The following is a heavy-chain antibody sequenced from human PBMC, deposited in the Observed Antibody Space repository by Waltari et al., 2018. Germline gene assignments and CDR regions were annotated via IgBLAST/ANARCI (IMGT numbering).Heavy chain of an antibody. CDR2: IRKEGGEE. CDR3: ARDSAPYSNYADAIDI. J-gene: IGHJ3*02. CDR1: GFTFMHSW. Sequence: EVQLVASGGGLVQPVVSLRVSCVASGFTFMHSWVIWVRQVPGKGLEWVASIRKEGGEEYYVDSVKGRFTVSRNNATNSLHLHMDSLRVEDTAIYYCARDSAPYSNYADAIDIWGQGTMVIVSS. V-gene: IGHV3-7*01. D-gene: IGHD4-4*01.